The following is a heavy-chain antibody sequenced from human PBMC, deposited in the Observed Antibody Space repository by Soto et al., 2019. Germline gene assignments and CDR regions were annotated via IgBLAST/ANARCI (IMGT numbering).Heavy chain of an antibody. Sequence: QVQLQESGPGLVKPSQTLSLTCTVSGGSISSGGYYWSWIRQHPGKGMEWIGYIYYSGSTYYNPSLKSRVTISVDTSKNQFSLKLSSVTAADTAVYYCARERVVTRRGYYYGMDVWGQVTTVTVSS. V-gene: IGHV4-31*03. D-gene: IGHD2-21*02. CDR3: ARERVVTRRGYYYGMDV. CDR2: IYYSGST. J-gene: IGHJ6*02. CDR1: GGSISSGGYY.